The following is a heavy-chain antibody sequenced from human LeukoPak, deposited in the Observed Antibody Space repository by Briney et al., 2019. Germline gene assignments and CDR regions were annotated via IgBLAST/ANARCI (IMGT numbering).Heavy chain of an antibody. J-gene: IGHJ4*02. Sequence: SVKVSCKASGGSFSSYAISWVRQAPGQGLEWMGRIIPILGIANYAQKFQGRVTITADKSTSTAYMELSSLRSEGSAVYYCARGDYFDYWGQGTLVTVSS. CDR3: ARGDYFDY. V-gene: IGHV1-69*04. CDR2: IIPILGIA. CDR1: GGSFSSYA.